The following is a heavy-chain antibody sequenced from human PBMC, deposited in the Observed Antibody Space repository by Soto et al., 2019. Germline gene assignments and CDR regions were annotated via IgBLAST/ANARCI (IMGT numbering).Heavy chain of an antibody. D-gene: IGHD3-10*01. CDR3: ARDYYNSGSYLHY. Sequence: QVQLVQSGAEVKKPGASVKVSCKASGYTFTNYGISWVRQAPGQGLEWMGWISAHNGHTNYAQKFQGRVTMTTDTSTSTADMELRSLRSDDTAVYYCARDYYNSGSYLHYWGQGTLVTVSS. V-gene: IGHV1-18*01. J-gene: IGHJ4*02. CDR1: GYTFTNYG. CDR2: ISAHNGHT.